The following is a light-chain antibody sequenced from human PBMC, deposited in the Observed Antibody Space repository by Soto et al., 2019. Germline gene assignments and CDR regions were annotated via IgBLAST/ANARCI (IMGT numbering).Light chain of an antibody. J-gene: IGKJ3*01. V-gene: IGKV3-11*01. CDR1: QSVSSY. Sequence: EIVLTQSPATLSLSPGERATLSCRASQSVSSYLAWYQQKPGQAPRLLIYDASNSATSIPARFSGSGSGTDYTLTISSLEPEDFAVYYCQQRSNWPPVFGPGTKVDIK. CDR2: DAS. CDR3: QQRSNWPPV.